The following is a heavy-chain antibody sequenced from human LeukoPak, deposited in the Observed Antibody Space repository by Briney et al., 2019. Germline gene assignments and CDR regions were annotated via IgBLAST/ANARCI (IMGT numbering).Heavy chain of an antibody. CDR2: ISYDGSKK. CDR1: GFSLSGYG. Sequence: GSLRLSCAASGFSLSGYGMHWVRQAPGKGLEWVAVISYDGSKKYYAGSVKGRFTISRDNSKNTQYLEMNSLKAEDTAVYYCARVRAPHYYDYWGQGALVTVSS. V-gene: IGHV3-30-3*01. J-gene: IGHJ4*02. CDR3: ARVRAPHYYDY.